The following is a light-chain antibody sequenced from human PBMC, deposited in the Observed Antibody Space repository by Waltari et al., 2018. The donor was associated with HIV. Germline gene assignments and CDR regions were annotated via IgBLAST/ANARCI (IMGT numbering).Light chain of an antibody. CDR1: NNNVGNQG. CDR3: SAWDSSLRAWV. J-gene: IGLJ3*02. V-gene: IGLV10-54*01. Sequence: QAGLTQPPSVSKGLRQTATLTCTGNNNNVGNQGAAWLQQPQGHPPTLLSYRNDNRPSGSSEGLSASRSGDTASLTITGLQPEDEADYYCSAWDSSLRAWVFGGGTKLTVL. CDR2: RND.